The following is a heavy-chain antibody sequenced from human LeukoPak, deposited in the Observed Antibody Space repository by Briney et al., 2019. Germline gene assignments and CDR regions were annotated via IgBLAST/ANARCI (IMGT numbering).Heavy chain of an antibody. CDR3: AKDIGYSSSWYGGFDY. CDR2: ISYDGSNK. V-gene: IGHV3-30-3*01. Sequence: GGSLRLSCAASGFTFSSYAMHWVRQAPGKGLEWVAVISYDGSNKYYADSVKGRFTISRDNAKNSLYLQMNSLRAEDTALYYCAKDIGYSSSWYGGFDYWGQGTLVTVSS. J-gene: IGHJ4*02. D-gene: IGHD6-13*01. CDR1: GFTFSSYA.